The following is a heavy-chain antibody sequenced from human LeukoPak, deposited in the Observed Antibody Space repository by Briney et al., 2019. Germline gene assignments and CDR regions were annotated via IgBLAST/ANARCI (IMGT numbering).Heavy chain of an antibody. D-gene: IGHD5-12*01. Sequence: SQTLSLTCAISGDSVSSTGAAWNWIRQSPSRGLEWLGRTHYRSKWSTDYATSVKGRTNIYPDTSKNQFSLQLNSVTPEDTAVYYCVREGGRYGGYDLDYWGQGALVTVSS. CDR3: VREGGRYGGYDLDY. J-gene: IGHJ4*02. CDR2: THYRSKWST. V-gene: IGHV6-1*01. CDR1: GDSVSSTGAA.